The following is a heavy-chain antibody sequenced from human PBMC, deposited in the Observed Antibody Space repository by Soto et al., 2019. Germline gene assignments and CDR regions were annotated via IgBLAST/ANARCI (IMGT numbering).Heavy chain of an antibody. CDR2: IWYDGSNK. D-gene: IGHD5-18*01. V-gene: IGHV3-33*01. Sequence: QVQLVESGGGVVQPGRSLRLSCAASGFTFSSYGMHWVRQAPGKGLEWVAVIWYDGSNKYYADSVKGRFTISRDNSKNTLYLQMHSLRAEDTAVYYCARDNSPIQLDYGMDVWGQGTTVTVSS. J-gene: IGHJ6*02. CDR1: GFTFSSYG. CDR3: ARDNSPIQLDYGMDV.